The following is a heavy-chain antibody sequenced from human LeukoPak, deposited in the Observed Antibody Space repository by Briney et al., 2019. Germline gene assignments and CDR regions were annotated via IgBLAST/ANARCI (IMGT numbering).Heavy chain of an antibody. D-gene: IGHD3-22*01. J-gene: IGHJ4*02. CDR3: ARLDSSGFDY. Sequence: DSVKGRFTISRDNAKKSLYLQMNSLRAEDTAVYYCARLDSSGFDYWGQGTLVSVSS. V-gene: IGHV3-48*03.